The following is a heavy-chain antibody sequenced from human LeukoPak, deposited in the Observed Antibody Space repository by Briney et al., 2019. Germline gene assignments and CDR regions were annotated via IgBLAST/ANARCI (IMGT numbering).Heavy chain of an antibody. D-gene: IGHD2-15*01. CDR2: ITSSSSTI. V-gene: IGHV3-48*02. J-gene: IGHJ4*02. CDR3: AREADRRCGGSCYVSYFDY. Sequence: PGGSLRLSCAASGFTFSSYSMNWVRQAPGKGLEWVSYITSSSSTIYYADSVKGRFTISRDNAKNSLYLQMNSLRDEDTAVYYCAREADRRCGGSCYVSYFDYWGRGTLVTVSS. CDR1: GFTFSSYS.